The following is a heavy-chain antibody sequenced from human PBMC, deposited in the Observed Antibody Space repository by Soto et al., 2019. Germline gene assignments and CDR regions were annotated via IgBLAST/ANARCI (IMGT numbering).Heavy chain of an antibody. CDR3: ARDNAPGPPYSSSWSENAYYYYGMDV. CDR2: IIPIFGTA. CDR1: GGTFSSYA. Sequence: QVQLVQSGAEVKKPGSSVKVSCKASGGTFSSYAISWVRQAPGQGLEWMGGIIPIFGTAHYAQKFQGRVTITAAESKSTAYRELSSLRSDDTAVYYCARDNAPGPPYSSSWSENAYYYYGMDVWGQGTTVTVSS. J-gene: IGHJ6*02. V-gene: IGHV1-69*12. D-gene: IGHD6-13*01.